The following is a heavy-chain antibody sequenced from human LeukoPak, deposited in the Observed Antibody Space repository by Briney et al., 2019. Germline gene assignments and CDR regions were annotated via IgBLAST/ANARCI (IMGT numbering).Heavy chain of an antibody. CDR3: AKDQGLTAPPPYGLDV. CDR1: GGTFSSSA. Sequence: ASVKVSCKTSGGTFSSSAITWVRQAPGQGLEWMGRIIPVLNITTYAQKFQGRVTITADTSTSTVYMELSSLRSEETAVYYCAKDQGLTAPPPYGLDVWGQGTTVTVSS. CDR2: IIPVLNIT. D-gene: IGHD5-18*01. J-gene: IGHJ6*02. V-gene: IGHV1-69*04.